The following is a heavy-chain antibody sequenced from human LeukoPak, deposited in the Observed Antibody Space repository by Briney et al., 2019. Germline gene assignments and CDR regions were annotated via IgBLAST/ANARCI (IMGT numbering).Heavy chain of an antibody. CDR1: GFTFSSYA. V-gene: IGHV3-23*01. J-gene: IGHJ6*03. Sequence: PGGSLRLSCAASGFTFSSYAMSWVRQAPGKGLEWVSGISAGGGSRYYADFVEGRFTISRGNSKNTLYLEVNSLRAEDTAVYNCAKDGGYSANIYYMDVWGKGTTVTVSS. D-gene: IGHD5-12*01. CDR3: AKDGGYSANIYYMDV. CDR2: ISAGGGSR.